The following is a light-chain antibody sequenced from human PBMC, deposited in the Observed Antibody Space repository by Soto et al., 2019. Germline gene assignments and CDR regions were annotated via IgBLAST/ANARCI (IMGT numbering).Light chain of an antibody. V-gene: IGKV3-20*01. J-gene: IGKJ4*01. CDR1: QNVARNY. CDR3: QQHATSPLA. CDR2: DAS. Sequence: DNVLTQSPCTLYLSPGESAALSCRASQNVARNYLAWFQQRPGQAPRLLIYDASTRATGIPDRFSGSGSGTDFTLTISRLEPEDFAVYFCQQHATSPLAFGGGTNADI.